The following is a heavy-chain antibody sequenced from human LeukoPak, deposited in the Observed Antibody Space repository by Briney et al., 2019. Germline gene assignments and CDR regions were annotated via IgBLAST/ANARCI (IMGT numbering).Heavy chain of an antibody. J-gene: IGHJ4*02. V-gene: IGHV3-23*01. CDR2: ISGRGSST. CDR1: GFTFSSYV. D-gene: IGHD6-13*01. Sequence: GGSLRLSCTASGFTFSSYVMSWVRQAPGKGLERVSDISGRGSSTSYVDSVKGRFTISRDNSKNTLYLQMNSLRAEDTAVYYCARGLGSSWYSSHYWGQGTLVTVSS. CDR3: ARGLGSSWYSSHY.